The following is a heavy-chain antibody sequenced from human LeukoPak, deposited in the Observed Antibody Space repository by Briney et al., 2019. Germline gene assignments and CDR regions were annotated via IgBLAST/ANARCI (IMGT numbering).Heavy chain of an antibody. D-gene: IGHD3-3*01. J-gene: IGHJ4*02. V-gene: IGHV1-69*13. CDR1: GGTFSSYA. CDR2: IIPIFGTA. CDR3: ARGPRPTYYDFWSGYYTGEYFDY. Sequence: SVKVSCKASGGTFSSYAISWVRQAPGQGLEWMGGIIPIFGTADYAQKFQGRVTITADESTSTAYMELSSLRSEDTAVYYCARGPRPTYYDFWSGYYTGEYFDYWGQGTLVTVSS.